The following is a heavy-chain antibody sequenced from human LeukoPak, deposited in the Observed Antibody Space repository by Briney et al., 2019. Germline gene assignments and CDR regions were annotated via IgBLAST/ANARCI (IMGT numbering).Heavy chain of an antibody. CDR3: ARDYDGDSYYFDY. V-gene: IGHV3-21*01. D-gene: IGHD4-17*01. CDR1: GFTFSSYA. J-gene: IGHJ4*02. CDR2: ISSSSSFI. Sequence: GGSLRLSCAASGFTFSSYAMSWVRQAPGKGLEWVSSISSSSSFIYYADSVKGRFTISRDNAKNSLYLQMNSLRAEDTAVYYCARDYDGDSYYFDYWGQGTLVTVSS.